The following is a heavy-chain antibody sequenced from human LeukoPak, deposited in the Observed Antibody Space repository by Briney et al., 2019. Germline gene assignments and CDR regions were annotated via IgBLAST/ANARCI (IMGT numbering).Heavy chain of an antibody. Sequence: GGSLRLSCAASGFTFDDYAMHWVRQAPGKGLEWVSGISWNSGSIGYADSVKGRFTISRDNAKNSLYLQMNSLRAEDMALYYCAKGGGSYPLDAFDIWGQGTMVTVSS. J-gene: IGHJ3*02. D-gene: IGHD1-26*01. CDR2: ISWNSGSI. CDR1: GFTFDDYA. CDR3: AKGGGSYPLDAFDI. V-gene: IGHV3-9*03.